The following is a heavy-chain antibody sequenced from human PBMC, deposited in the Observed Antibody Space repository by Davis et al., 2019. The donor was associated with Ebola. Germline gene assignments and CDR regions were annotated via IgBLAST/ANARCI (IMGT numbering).Heavy chain of an antibody. D-gene: IGHD2-15*01. J-gene: IGHJ6*02. CDR3: ARDEVKRVVVAATGGYYYGMDV. CDR1: VITFSSYA. Sequence: GGSLRLSCADSVITFSSYAMTWVRQAPGKGLEWVSAISGSGGSTYYADSVKGRFTISRDNAKNSLYLQMNSLRAEDTAVYYCARDEVKRVVVAATGGYYYGMDVWGQGTTVTVSS. V-gene: IGHV3-23*01. CDR2: ISGSGGST.